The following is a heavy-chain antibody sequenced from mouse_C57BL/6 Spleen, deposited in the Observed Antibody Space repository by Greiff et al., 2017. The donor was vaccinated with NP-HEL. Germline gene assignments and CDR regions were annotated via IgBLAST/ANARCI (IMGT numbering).Heavy chain of an antibody. V-gene: IGHV10-3*01. J-gene: IGHJ3*01. CDR3: VNDYAAGPFAY. CDR1: GFTFNTYA. Sequence: EVQLVESGGGLVQPKGSLKLSCAASGFTFNTYAMHWVRQAPGKGLEWVARIRSKSSNNATYYADSVKDRFTISRDDSQSMLYLQMNNLKNEDTAMYYCVNDYAAGPFAYWGQGTLVTVSA. CDR2: IRSKSSNNAT. D-gene: IGHD2-4*01.